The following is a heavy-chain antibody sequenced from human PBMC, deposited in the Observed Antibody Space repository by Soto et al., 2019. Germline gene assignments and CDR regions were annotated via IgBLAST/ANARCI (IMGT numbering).Heavy chain of an antibody. V-gene: IGHV4-59*01. Sequence: SETLSLTCTGSGGSISRYYWSWLRQPPGKGLEWIGYIYYSGSTNYNPSLKSRVTISVDTSTNQFSLKLSSVTAADTAVYYCARLSVYYDSSGYYSTHPMGNWFDPWGQGTMFTVS. D-gene: IGHD3-22*01. CDR1: GGSISRYY. CDR2: IYYSGST. CDR3: ARLSVYYDSSGYYSTHPMGNWFDP. J-gene: IGHJ5*02.